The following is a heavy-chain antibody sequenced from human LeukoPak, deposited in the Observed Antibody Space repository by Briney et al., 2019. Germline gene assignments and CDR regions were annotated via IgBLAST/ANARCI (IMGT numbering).Heavy chain of an antibody. J-gene: IGHJ5*02. Sequence: GSLRLSCAASEFSVGSNYMTWIRQPPGKGLEWIGRIYYSGSTYYNPSLKSRVTISVDTSKNQFSLKLSSVTAADTAVYYCARLQLYSSSARINWFDPWGQGTLVTVSS. D-gene: IGHD6-6*01. V-gene: IGHV4-39*07. CDR3: ARLQLYSSSARINWFDP. CDR1: EFSVGSNY. CDR2: IYYSGST.